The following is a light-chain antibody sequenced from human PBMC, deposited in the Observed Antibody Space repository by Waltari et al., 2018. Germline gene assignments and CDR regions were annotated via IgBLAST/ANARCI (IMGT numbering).Light chain of an antibody. V-gene: IGKV3-11*01. CDR2: DAS. CDR1: QSVSSY. Sequence: EIVLTQSPATLSLSPGERATLSCRASQSVSSYLAWYQQKPGQAPSLLIYDASNRATGIPARFSGSGSRTDFTLTISSLEPDDFAVYYCQQRSNWPLTFGGGTKVEIK. CDR3: QQRSNWPLT. J-gene: IGKJ4*01.